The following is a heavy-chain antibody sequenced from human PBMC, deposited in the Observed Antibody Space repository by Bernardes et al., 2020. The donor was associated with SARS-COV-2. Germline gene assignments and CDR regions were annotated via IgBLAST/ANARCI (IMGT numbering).Heavy chain of an antibody. D-gene: IGHD4-17*01. CDR2: INSDGSST. CDR3: ARSSTVAKTEDY. CDR1: GFTFSSYC. J-gene: IGHJ4*02. Sequence: GGSLRLSCAASGFTFSSYCMHWVRQAPGKGLVWVSRINSDGSSTSYADSVRGRFTISRDNAKNTLYLQMNSLRAEDTAVYYCARSSTVAKTEDYWGQGTLVTVSS. V-gene: IGHV3-74*01.